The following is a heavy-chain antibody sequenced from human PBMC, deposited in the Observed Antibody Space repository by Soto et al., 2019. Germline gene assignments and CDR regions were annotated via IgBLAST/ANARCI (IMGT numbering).Heavy chain of an antibody. Sequence: EVHLLESGGGLVHPGESLRLSCGASGFTFSSCVMTWVSQAPGKGLEWVSCITDSGTGTYYADSVKGRFTISRDNSKNTMYLQINNLRVEDTGVYYCAKGLINGRWYAEDWGQGTLVTVSS. V-gene: IGHV3-23*01. J-gene: IGHJ4*02. CDR3: AKGLINGRWYAED. D-gene: IGHD6-13*01. CDR1: GFTFSSCV. CDR2: ITDSGTGT.